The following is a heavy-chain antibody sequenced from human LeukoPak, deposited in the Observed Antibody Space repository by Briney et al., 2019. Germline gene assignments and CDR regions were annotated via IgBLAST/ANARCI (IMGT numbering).Heavy chain of an antibody. CDR3: ARKLRLGGNWFDP. D-gene: IGHD1-26*01. J-gene: IGHJ5*02. Sequence: SVKVSCKASGCTFSSYTMSWVRQAPGQGLEWMGMIIPISGTTNYAQKFQGRVTITADESTSTAYLQLNSLRSEDTALYYCARKLRLGGNWFDPWGQRTLVTVSS. V-gene: IGHV1-69*15. CDR2: IIPISGTT. CDR1: GCTFSSYT.